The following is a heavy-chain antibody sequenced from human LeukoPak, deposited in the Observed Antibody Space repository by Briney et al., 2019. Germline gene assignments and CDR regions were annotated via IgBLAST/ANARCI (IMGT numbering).Heavy chain of an antibody. CDR1: GYTFTNSY. D-gene: IGHD5-24*01. V-gene: IGHV1-46*01. Sequence: ASVKVSCKASGYTFTNSYIHWVRQAPGQVLERMGLINPDGGNTNYAQNFQGRVTLTRDTSTSTVYMELSSLRSEDTAIDYCARIRDGYNDAYDLWGQGTVVTVPS. J-gene: IGHJ3*01. CDR2: INPDGGNT. CDR3: ARIRDGYNDAYDL.